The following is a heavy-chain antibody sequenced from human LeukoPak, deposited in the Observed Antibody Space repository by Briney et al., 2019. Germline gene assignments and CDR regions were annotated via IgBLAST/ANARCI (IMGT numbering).Heavy chain of an antibody. J-gene: IGHJ3*02. D-gene: IGHD2-15*01. CDR1: GGSINSYY. CDR3: VRHLSAGRPAFDI. CDR2: IYYSGST. V-gene: IGHV4-59*08. Sequence: SGTLSPTCTVSGGSINSYYWSWIRQPPGKGLEWIGYIYYSGSTNYNPSLKSRVTISVDTSNNKFSLKLTSLTAADTAAYYCVRHLSAGRPAFDIWGQGTMVTVSS.